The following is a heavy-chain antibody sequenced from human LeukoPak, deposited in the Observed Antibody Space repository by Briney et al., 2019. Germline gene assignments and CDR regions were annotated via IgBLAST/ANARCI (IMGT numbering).Heavy chain of an antibody. D-gene: IGHD3-9*01. CDR1: GFTFSSYA. Sequence: AGGSLRLSCAASGFTFSSYAMSWVRQAPGKGLEWVSAISSSGGNTDYADSVKGRFTISRDNSKNTLYLQMNSLRDEDTAVYYCGRRSDIRDDGPYVNWGQGATVTVSP. V-gene: IGHV3-23*01. CDR3: GRRSDIRDDGPYVN. J-gene: IGHJ3*01. CDR2: ISSSGGNT.